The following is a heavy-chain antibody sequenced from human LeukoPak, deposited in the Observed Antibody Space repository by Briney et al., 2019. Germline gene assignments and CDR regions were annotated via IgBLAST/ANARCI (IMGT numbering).Heavy chain of an antibody. Sequence: GVSLRLSCAASGFTFSSYGMHWVRQAPGKGLKWGAVISYDGSNKYYADSVKGRFTISRDNSKNTLYLQMNSLRAEDTAVYYCAKDYYDSSGYYNYGMDVWGQGTTVTVSS. CDR2: ISYDGSNK. CDR3: AKDYYDSSGYYNYGMDV. J-gene: IGHJ6*02. CDR1: GFTFSSYG. D-gene: IGHD3-22*01. V-gene: IGHV3-30*18.